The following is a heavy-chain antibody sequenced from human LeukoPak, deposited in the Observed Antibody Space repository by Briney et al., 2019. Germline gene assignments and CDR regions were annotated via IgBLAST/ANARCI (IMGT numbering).Heavy chain of an antibody. D-gene: IGHD3-22*01. CDR3: EREGYDNSGLPGY. J-gene: IGHJ4*02. Sequence: ASVKLSCKASGYTFTSYDINWVRQATGQGLEWMGWMNPNSGNTCYAQKFQGRVTMTRNTSISTAYLQLSSLRAEDTAVYYSEREGYDNSGLPGYWGQGTLVTVSS. CDR1: GYTFTSYD. V-gene: IGHV1-8*01. CDR2: MNPNSGNT.